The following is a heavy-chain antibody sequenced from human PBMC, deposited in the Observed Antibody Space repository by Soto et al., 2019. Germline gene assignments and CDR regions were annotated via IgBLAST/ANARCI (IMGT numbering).Heavy chain of an antibody. CDR2: MSGSGGST. Sequence: GESLKISCAGSGFTFSGYAMTWVRQAPGKGLEWVSAMSGSGGSTFYADSVKGRFTISRDNSKNTLYLQMNSLRAEDTAVYYCAKFLLFTSGSAPSWFDPWGQGTQVTVSS. J-gene: IGHJ5*02. V-gene: IGHV3-23*01. CDR1: GFTFSGYA. CDR3: AKFLLFTSGSAPSWFDP. D-gene: IGHD3-10*01.